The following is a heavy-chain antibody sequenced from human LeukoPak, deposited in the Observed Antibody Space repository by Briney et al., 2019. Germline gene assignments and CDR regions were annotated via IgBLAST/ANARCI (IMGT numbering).Heavy chain of an antibody. CDR3: ARDRKDDYGDLDY. CDR2: ISTSSRYI. V-gene: IGHV3-21*01. J-gene: IGHJ4*02. Sequence: PGGSLRLSCAASGFTLSNYDMNWVRQAPGKGLEWVSSISTSSRYIYYKDSVRGRFTISRDDAKNSLYLEMNSLRAEDTAVYYCARDRKDDYGDLDYWGQGTLVTVSS. D-gene: IGHD4-17*01. CDR1: GFTLSNYD.